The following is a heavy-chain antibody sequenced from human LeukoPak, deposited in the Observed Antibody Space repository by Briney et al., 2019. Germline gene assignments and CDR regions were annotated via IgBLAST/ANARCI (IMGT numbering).Heavy chain of an antibody. CDR2: IIPIFGTA. CDR1: GYTFTSYY. Sequence: SVKVSCTASGYTFTSYYMHWVRQAPGQGLEWMGGIIPIFGTANYAQKFQGRVTITADESTSTAYMELSSLRSEDTAVYYCARGRITIFGVVITYFDYWGQGTLVTVSS. CDR3: ARGRITIFGVVITYFDY. J-gene: IGHJ4*02. V-gene: IGHV1-69*13. D-gene: IGHD3-3*01.